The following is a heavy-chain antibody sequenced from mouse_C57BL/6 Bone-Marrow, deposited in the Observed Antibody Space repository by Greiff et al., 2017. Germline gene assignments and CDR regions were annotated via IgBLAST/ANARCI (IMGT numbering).Heavy chain of an antibody. Sequence: EVKLVESGGDLVKPGGSLKLSCAASGFTFSSYGMSWVRQTPDKSLEWVGTISSGSSYTYYPDRVKGRFTISRDNATNTLYLQMSSLKSEDTAMYCDARHPSYDYENYYAMDYWGQGTSVTVSS. D-gene: IGHD2-4*01. V-gene: IGHV5-6*02. CDR3: ARHPSYDYENYYAMDY. CDR1: GFTFSSYG. CDR2: ISSGSSYT. J-gene: IGHJ4*01.